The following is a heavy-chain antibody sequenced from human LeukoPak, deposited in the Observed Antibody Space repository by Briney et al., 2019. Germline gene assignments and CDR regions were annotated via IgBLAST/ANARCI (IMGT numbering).Heavy chain of an antibody. CDR2: IYHSGST. D-gene: IGHD2-15*01. V-gene: IGHV4-39*07. J-gene: IGHJ5*02. CDR3: ARRPFPDYCSGGSCYDWFDP. CDR1: GDSISSSSYY. Sequence: MASETLSLTCTVSGDSISSSSYYWGWIRQPPGKGLEWIGSIYHSGSTHYNPSLKSRVTISVDTSKNQFSLKLSSVTAADTAVYYCARRPFPDYCSGGSCYDWFDPWGQGTLVTVSS.